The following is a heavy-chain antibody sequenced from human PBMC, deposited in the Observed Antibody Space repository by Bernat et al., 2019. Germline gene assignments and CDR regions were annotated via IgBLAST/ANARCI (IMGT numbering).Heavy chain of an antibody. V-gene: IGHV4-34*01. CDR2: INHSGST. CDR1: GGSFSGYY. D-gene: IGHD3-10*01. Sequence: VQLQQWGAGLLKPSETLSLTCAVYGGSFSGYYWSWIRQPPGKGLEWIGEINHSGSTNYNPSLKSRVTISVDTSKNQFSLKLSSVTAADTAVYYCARAGVLLWFGERHNWFDPWGQGTLVTVSS. CDR3: ARAGVLLWFGERHNWFDP. J-gene: IGHJ5*02.